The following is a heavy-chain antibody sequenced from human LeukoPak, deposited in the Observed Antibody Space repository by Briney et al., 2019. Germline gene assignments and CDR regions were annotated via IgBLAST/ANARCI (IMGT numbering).Heavy chain of an antibody. J-gene: IGHJ4*02. CDR2: IKQDGSEK. CDR1: GFTFSNYW. V-gene: IGHV3-7*05. Sequence: QPGGSLRLSCAASGFTFSNYWMSWVRQAPGKGLEWVANIKQDGSEKYYADSVEGRFTISRDNAKSSLYLQLNSLRVEDTAVYHCASTQTFDYWGQGTLATVPS. CDR3: ASTQTFDY.